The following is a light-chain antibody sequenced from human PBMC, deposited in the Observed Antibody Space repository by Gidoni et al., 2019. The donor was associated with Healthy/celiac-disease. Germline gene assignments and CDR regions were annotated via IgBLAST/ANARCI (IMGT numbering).Light chain of an antibody. Sequence: QLVLTQSPSASASLGASVKLTCTLSSGHSSYAIALHQQQPEKGPRYLMKLNSDGSHSKGDGIPDRFSGSSSGAERYLTISSLQSEDEAYYYCQTWGTGIRVFGVGTKLTVL. CDR1: SGHSSYA. J-gene: IGLJ3*02. V-gene: IGLV4-69*01. CDR3: QTWGTGIRV. CDR2: LNSDGSH.